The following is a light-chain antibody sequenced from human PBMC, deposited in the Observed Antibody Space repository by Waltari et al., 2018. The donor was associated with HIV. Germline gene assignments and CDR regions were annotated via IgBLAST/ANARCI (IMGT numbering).Light chain of an antibody. CDR1: VGSYNL. V-gene: IGLV2-23*02. CDR2: DVS. Sequence: QSALTRPASVSGSPGQSLTIPCTDVGSYNLVSWYQQHPGKAPKLLIYDVSERPSGISNRFSGSKSGNTASLTISGLQAEDEADYYCCSYAGGNTYVFDTGTKVTVL. CDR3: CSYAGGNTYV. J-gene: IGLJ1*01.